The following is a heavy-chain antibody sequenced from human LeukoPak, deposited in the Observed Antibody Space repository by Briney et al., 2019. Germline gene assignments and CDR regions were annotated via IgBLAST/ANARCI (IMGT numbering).Heavy chain of an antibody. CDR2: IYYSGST. D-gene: IGHD3-22*01. Sequence: SETLSLTCTVSGGSISSYYWSWIRQPSGKGLEWIGYIYYSGSTNYNPSLKSRVTISVDTSKNQFSLKLSSVTAADTAVYYCARVGYYDSSGYYSGFDYWGQGTRVTVSS. CDR1: GGSISSYY. V-gene: IGHV4-59*01. J-gene: IGHJ4*02. CDR3: ARVGYYDSSGYYSGFDY.